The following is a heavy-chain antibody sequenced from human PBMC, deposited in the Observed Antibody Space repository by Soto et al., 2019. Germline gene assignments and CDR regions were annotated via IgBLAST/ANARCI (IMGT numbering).Heavy chain of an antibody. CDR1: GYTFTSYG. CDR2: ISAYNGNT. J-gene: IGHJ5*02. D-gene: IGHD2-15*01. Sequence: QVQLVQSGAEVKKPGASVKVSCKASGYTFTSYGISWVRQAPGQGLAWMGWISAYNGNTNSAQKLQCRVTMSTDTSTSTAYMDLRSLRSDDTAVYYCALTSMVAADRDWFAPWGQGTLVNVSS. CDR3: ALTSMVAADRDWFAP. V-gene: IGHV1-18*01.